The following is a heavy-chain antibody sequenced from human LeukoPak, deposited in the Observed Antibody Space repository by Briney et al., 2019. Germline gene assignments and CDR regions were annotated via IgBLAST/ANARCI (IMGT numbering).Heavy chain of an antibody. V-gene: IGHV3-66*01. Sequence: PGGSLRLSCAASGFXVSDNYISWVRQAPGKGLEWVSVFYSGGSTRYADSVKGRFTISRDNSKNTLYLQLNSLRAEDTAVYFCASSSWSSEYFHYWGQGTLVTASS. J-gene: IGHJ1*01. D-gene: IGHD6-13*01. CDR2: FYSGGST. CDR1: GFXVSDNY. CDR3: ASSSWSSEYFHY.